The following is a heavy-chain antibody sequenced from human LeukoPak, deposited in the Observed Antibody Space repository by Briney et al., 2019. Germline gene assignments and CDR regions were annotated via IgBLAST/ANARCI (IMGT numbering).Heavy chain of an antibody. CDR3: AKDDIGGYYDSSGYYYY. CDR2: ISYDGSNK. D-gene: IGHD3-22*01. Sequence: PGGSLRLPCAASGFTFSSYGMHWVRQAPGKELEWVAVISYDGSNKYYADSVKGRFTISRDNSKNTLYLQMNSLRAEDTAVYYCAKDDIGGYYDSSGYYYYWGQRTLVTVSS. CDR1: GFTFSSYG. V-gene: IGHV3-30*18. J-gene: IGHJ4*02.